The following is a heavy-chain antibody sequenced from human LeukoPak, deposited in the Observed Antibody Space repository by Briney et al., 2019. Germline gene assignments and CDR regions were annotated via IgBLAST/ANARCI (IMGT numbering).Heavy chain of an antibody. CDR3: ARDPMHNGGNSGAFDF. J-gene: IGHJ3*01. D-gene: IGHD2-21*01. Sequence: GGSLRLSCAASGFTFSHHFMTWIRQAPGKGLVWISYISGSGATYYASSVQGRFTISRDNAQNSLWLQMSSLRAEDTAVYYCARDPMHNGGNSGAFDFWGQGTLVTVSS. CDR2: ISGSGAT. CDR1: GFTFSHHF. V-gene: IGHV3-11*01.